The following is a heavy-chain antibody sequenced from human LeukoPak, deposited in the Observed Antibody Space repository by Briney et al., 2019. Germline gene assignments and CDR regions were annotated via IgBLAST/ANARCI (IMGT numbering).Heavy chain of an antibody. V-gene: IGHV1-46*01. CDR2: INPSGGT. Sequence: GASVKVSCKASGYTFSMYNMHWVRQAPGQGLEWMGIINPSGGTSYAQKLQGRITMTRDTSTSTLYVELSSLRSEDTAVYYCAREGVAGTGLDYWGQGTLVTVSS. D-gene: IGHD6-13*01. CDR1: GYTFSMYN. J-gene: IGHJ4*02. CDR3: AREGVAGTGLDY.